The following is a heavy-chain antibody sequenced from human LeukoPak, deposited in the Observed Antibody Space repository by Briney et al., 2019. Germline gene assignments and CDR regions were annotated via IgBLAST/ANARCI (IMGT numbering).Heavy chain of an antibody. V-gene: IGHV3-21*04. Sequence: PGGSLRLSCAASGFTFSNYSMNWVRQAPGKGLEWVSSISSSSIYIYYADSLKGRFTISRDNAKNSLSLQMSSLRAEDTAVYYCAIAWNVLRFLEPLRGSYYYYYMDVWGKGTTVTVSS. D-gene: IGHD3-3*01. CDR2: ISSSSIYI. J-gene: IGHJ6*03. CDR3: AIAWNVLRFLEPLRGSYYYYYMDV. CDR1: GFTFSNYS.